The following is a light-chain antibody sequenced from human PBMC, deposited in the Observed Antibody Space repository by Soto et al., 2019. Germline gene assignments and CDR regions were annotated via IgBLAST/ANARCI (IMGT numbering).Light chain of an antibody. CDR2: PAC. V-gene: IGKV1-39*01. J-gene: IGKJ1*01. CDR1: QNINSY. CDR3: QQSYSIPWT. Sequence: DIQMTQSPSSLSASVGDRVTITCRASQNINSYLNWYQQKPGKAPKLLICPACSFKSGVPSRFSGSESGTDFTLTISSLQPEDFATYYCQQSYSIPWTFGQGTKVEIK.